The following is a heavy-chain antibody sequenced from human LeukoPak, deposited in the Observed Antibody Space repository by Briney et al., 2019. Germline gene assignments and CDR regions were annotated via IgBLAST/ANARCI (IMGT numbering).Heavy chain of an antibody. V-gene: IGHV1-2*02. D-gene: IGHD6-19*01. CDR1: GYTFTGYY. CDR3: ARVRAVADDAFDI. J-gene: IGHJ3*02. CDR2: INPNSGGT. Sequence: ASVKVSCKASGYTFTGYYMHWVRQAPGQGLEWMGWINPNSGGTNYAQKFQGRVTMTRDTSISTAYMDLSRLRSDDTAVYYCARVRAVADDAFDIWGQGTMVTVSS.